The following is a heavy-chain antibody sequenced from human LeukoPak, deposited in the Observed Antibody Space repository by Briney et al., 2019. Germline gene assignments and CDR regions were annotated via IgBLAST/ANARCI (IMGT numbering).Heavy chain of an antibody. V-gene: IGHV4-38-2*02. Sequence: SETLSLTCTVSGYSISSGYYWGWIRQPPGKGLEWIGSIYHSGSTYYNPSPKSRVTISVDTSKNQFSLKLSSVTAADTAVYYCARVDSSLLYYYYMDVWGKGTTVTVSS. CDR2: IYHSGST. CDR1: GYSISSGYY. CDR3: ARVDSSLLYYYYMDV. J-gene: IGHJ6*03. D-gene: IGHD3-22*01.